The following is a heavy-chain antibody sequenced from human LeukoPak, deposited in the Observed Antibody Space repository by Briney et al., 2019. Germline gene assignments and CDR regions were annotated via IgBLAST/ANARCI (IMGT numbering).Heavy chain of an antibody. J-gene: IGHJ4*02. CDR1: GGSISSYY. Sequence: PSETLSLTCTVSGGSISSYYWSWIRQPPGKGLEWIGYIYYSGSTNYNPSLKSRVTISVDTSKNQFSLKLSSVTAADTAVYYCASPSYYYGSASYYPSDYWGQGTLVTVSS. CDR2: IYYSGST. CDR3: ASPSYYYGSASYYPSDY. V-gene: IGHV4-59*01. D-gene: IGHD3-10*01.